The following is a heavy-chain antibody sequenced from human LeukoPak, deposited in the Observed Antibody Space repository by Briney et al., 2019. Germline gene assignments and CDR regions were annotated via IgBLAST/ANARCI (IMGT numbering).Heavy chain of an antibody. J-gene: IGHJ4*02. V-gene: IGHV3-48*02. CDR1: GFPFNSYW. CDR3: ASSGSYRFDY. D-gene: IGHD1-26*01. Sequence: GGSLRLSCAASGFPFNSYWMTWVRQAPGKGLEWVSHITASGTAMFYADSVKGRFTISSDNAKNSLYLQMNSLRDEDAAVYYCASSGSYRFDYWGQGTLVTVSS. CDR2: ITASGTAM.